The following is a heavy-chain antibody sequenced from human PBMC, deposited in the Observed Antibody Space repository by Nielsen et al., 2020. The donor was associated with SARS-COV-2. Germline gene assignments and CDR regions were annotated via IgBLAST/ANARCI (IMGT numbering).Heavy chain of an antibody. Sequence: ASMKVSCKASGYTFTSYAMNWVRQAPGQGLEWMGWINTNTGNPTYAQGFTGRFVFSLDTSVSTAYLQISSLKAEDTAVYYCARNILTGYYFGYYYYGMDVWGQGTTVTVSS. CDR2: INTNTGNP. D-gene: IGHD3-9*01. V-gene: IGHV7-4-1*02. J-gene: IGHJ6*02. CDR3: ARNILTGYYFGYYYYGMDV. CDR1: GYTFTSYA.